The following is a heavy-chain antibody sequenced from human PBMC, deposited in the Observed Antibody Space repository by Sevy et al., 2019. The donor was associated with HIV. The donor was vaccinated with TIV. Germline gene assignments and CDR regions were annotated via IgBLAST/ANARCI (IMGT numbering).Heavy chain of an antibody. Sequence: GGSLRLSCAASGFTFSDHYMDWVRQAPGKGLEWVGRTRNKANGYTTEYAASVKGRFSISRDDSTNSMYLQMNSLQTADTAVYYCARGGNASSRYFDHFDFRGQGTVVTVSS. CDR3: ARGGNASSRYFDHFDF. D-gene: IGHD3-9*01. V-gene: IGHV3-72*01. J-gene: IGHJ3*01. CDR2: TRNKANGYTT. CDR1: GFTFSDHY.